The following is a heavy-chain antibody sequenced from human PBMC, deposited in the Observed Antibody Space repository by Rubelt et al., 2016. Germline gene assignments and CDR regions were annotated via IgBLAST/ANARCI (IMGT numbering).Heavy chain of an antibody. Sequence: QVQLVQSGAEVKKPGASVKVSCKASGYTFTSYGISWVRQAPGHGLEWMGWISAYNGNTNYAQKFQWKGSMTPNSPTSTAYMGLRSPGSDDAPVYYCASDRLRIATRQSWYFDLWCRGTRVSDSS. D-gene: IGHD6-6*01. CDR1: GYTFTSYG. V-gene: IGHV1-18*01. CDR3: ASDRLRIATRQSWYFDL. J-gene: IGHJ2*01. CDR2: ISAYNGNT.